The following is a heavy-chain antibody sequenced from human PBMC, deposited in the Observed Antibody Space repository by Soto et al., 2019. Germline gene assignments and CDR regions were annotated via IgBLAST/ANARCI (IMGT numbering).Heavy chain of an antibody. J-gene: IGHJ6*02. Sequence: SETLSLTCAVYGGSFSGYYWSWIRQPPGKGLEWIGEINHSGSTNYNPSLKSRVTISVDTSKNQFSLKLSSVTAADTAVYYCARGGYSYGYVVFSDLSDYYYDGMDVWGQGTTVTVSS. V-gene: IGHV4-34*01. CDR1: GGSFSGYY. CDR2: INHSGST. CDR3: ARGGYSYGYVVFSDLSDYYYDGMDV. D-gene: IGHD5-18*01.